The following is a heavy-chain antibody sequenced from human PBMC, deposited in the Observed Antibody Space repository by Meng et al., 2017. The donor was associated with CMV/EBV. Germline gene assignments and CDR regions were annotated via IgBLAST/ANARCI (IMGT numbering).Heavy chain of an antibody. D-gene: IGHD6-13*01. CDR2: IYWDDDK. CDR1: GFSLSTSGVG. V-gene: IGHV2-5*02. J-gene: IGHJ4*02. CDR3: ARIAAAGRFDY. Sequence: QIPLKESGPTPVKPPQTLTLTCTFSGFSLSTSGVGVGWIRQPPGKALEWLALIYWDDDKRYSPSLKSRLTITKDTSKNQVVHTMTNMDPVDTATYYCARIAAAGRFDYWGQGTLVTVSS.